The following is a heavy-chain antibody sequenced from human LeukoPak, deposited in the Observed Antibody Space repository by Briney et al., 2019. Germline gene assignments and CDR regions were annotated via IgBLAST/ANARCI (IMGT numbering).Heavy chain of an antibody. CDR3: ARHYSSSWLTETIDY. D-gene: IGHD6-13*01. J-gene: IGHJ4*02. CDR2: IYPGDSDT. Sequence: GESLKISCKGSGYSFTSYWIGWVRQMPGKGLEWMGIIYPGDSDTRYSPSFQGQVTISADKSISTAYLQWSSLKASDTAMYYCARHYSSSWLTETIDYWGQGTLVTVSS. V-gene: IGHV5-51*01. CDR1: GYSFTSYW.